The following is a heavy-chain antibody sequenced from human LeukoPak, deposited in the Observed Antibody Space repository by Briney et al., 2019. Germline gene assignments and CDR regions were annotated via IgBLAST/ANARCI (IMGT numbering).Heavy chain of an antibody. CDR3: ARESRGYDILTGKYHRGYYSYYMDV. CDR2: IKQDGGEK. J-gene: IGHJ6*03. V-gene: IGHV3-7*01. CDR1: GFTFSSYW. Sequence: PGGSLRLSCAASGFTFSSYWMSWVRQAPGKGLEWVANIKQDGGEKYYVDSVKGRFTISRDTAKNSLYLQMNSLRAEDTAVYYCARESRGYDILTGKYHRGYYSYYMDVWGKGTTVTVSS. D-gene: IGHD3-9*01.